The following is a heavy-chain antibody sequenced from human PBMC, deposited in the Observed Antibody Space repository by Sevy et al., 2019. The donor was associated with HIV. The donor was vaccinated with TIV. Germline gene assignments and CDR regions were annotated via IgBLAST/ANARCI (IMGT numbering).Heavy chain of an antibody. CDR3: ARAGGLHYYASGSYEFDY. CDR2: IYSDGNT. CDR1: GFTVSSNY. J-gene: IGHJ4*02. V-gene: IGHV3-66*01. Sequence: GGSLRLSCAASGFTVSSNYMSWVRQAPGKGLEWVSIIYSDGNTYYAESVKGRFTISRDNSKNTLYLQMNRLRPGDTAVYYCARAGGLHYYASGSYEFDYWGQGTLVTFSS. D-gene: IGHD3-10*01.